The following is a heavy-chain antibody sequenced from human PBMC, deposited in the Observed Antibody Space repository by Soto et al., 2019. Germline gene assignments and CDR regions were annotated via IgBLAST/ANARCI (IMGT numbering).Heavy chain of an antibody. CDR3: AKDWGRIAVAGWTD. CDR1: GFNFGNYA. CDR2: VPYTGAQT. Sequence: EVQLLESGGGLVQPGGSLSLSCTASGFNFGNYAMGWARQAPGKGLEWLSSLAVPYTGAQTYYADSVAGRLTVSRDDSKNTLYLELNSLRAEDTAVYYCAKDWGRIAVAGWTDWGPVTLVTVSS. D-gene: IGHD6-19*01. V-gene: IGHV3-23*01. J-gene: IGHJ4*02.